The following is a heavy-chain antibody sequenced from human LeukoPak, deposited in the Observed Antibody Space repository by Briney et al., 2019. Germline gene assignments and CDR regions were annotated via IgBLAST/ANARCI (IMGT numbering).Heavy chain of an antibody. CDR2: LHNSGSI. V-gene: IGHV4-59*08. CDR3: VRFDYGSGSSDAFDI. D-gene: IGHD3-10*01. J-gene: IGHJ3*02. CDR1: GGSISSYY. Sequence: PSETLSLTCTVSGGSISSYYWSWIRQPPGKGVEWITTLHNSGSIHYNPSLKSRVSISVDTSKNEVFLKLNTVTAADTAVYYCVRFDYGSGSSDAFDIWGQGTMVIVSS.